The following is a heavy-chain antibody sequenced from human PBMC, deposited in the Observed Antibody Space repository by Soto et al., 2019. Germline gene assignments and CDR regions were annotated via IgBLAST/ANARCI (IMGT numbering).Heavy chain of an antibody. CDR3: TRDRGTSMITKLFDY. CDR2: INPSGGGT. CDR1: GYTFTSYY. J-gene: IGHJ4*02. V-gene: IGHV1-46*03. D-gene: IGHD3-16*01. Sequence: ASVKVSCKASGYTFTSYYLHWVRQAPGQGLEWMGIINPSGGGTSYAQKFQSRVTMTIDSSTGTVYMELSSLISDDTAVYYCTRDRGTSMITKLFDYWGQGTLVTVSS.